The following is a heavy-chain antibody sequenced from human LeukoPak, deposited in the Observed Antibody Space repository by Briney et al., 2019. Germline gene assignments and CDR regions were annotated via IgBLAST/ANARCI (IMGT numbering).Heavy chain of an antibody. V-gene: IGHV5-10-1*01. D-gene: IGHD1-14*01. CDR1: GYSFTSYW. CDR2: IDPSDSYT. J-gene: IGHJ6*02. Sequence: GESLKISCKGSGYSFTSYWISWVRQMPGKGLEWMGRIDPSDSYTNYSPSFQGHVTISADKSISTAYLQWSSLKASDTAMYYCATYPPGWYSMDVWGQGTAVTVSS. CDR3: ATYPPGWYSMDV.